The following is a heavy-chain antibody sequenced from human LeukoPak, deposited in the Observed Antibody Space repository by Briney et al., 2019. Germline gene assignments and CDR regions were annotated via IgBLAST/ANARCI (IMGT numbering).Heavy chain of an antibody. CDR1: GGSVSSGGHY. V-gene: IGHV4-39*01. CDR3: ARLVCGGGSCPAEFDY. CDR2: IYYSGST. J-gene: IGHJ4*02. D-gene: IGHD2-15*01. Sequence: PSETLSLTCIVSGGSVSSGGHYWGWIRQPPGKGLEWIGSIYYSGSTYHNPSLNNRVTIFIDMSKNQFSLRLNSVTATDTAVYYCARLVCGGGSCPAEFDYWGQGTLVTVSS.